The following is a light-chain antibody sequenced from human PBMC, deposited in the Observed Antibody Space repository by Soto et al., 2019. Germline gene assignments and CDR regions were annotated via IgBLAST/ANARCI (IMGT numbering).Light chain of an antibody. Sequence: EMVLTQSAATLSSFPGDSVTLSCRASQYINTRLAWYQHRPGQAPRLLIYQTSLRAAGIPARFSASGSGTDFTLTISDVQPEDFALYYCHQRQSWPRTFGQGTKVDIK. V-gene: IGKV3-11*01. CDR2: QTS. CDR3: HQRQSWPRT. CDR1: QYINTR. J-gene: IGKJ1*01.